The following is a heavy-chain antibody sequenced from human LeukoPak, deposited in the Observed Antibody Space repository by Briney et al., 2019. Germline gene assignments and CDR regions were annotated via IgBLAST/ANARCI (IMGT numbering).Heavy chain of an antibody. Sequence: GGSLRLSCAASGFTFSSYGMHWVRQAPGKGLEWVAVISYDGSNKYYADSVKGRFTISRDNSKNTLYLQMNSLRAEDTAVYYCARAARGVYGDAYFDYWGQGTLVTVSS. CDR1: GFTFSSYG. J-gene: IGHJ4*02. CDR2: ISYDGSNK. D-gene: IGHD4-17*01. CDR3: ARAARGVYGDAYFDY. V-gene: IGHV3-30*03.